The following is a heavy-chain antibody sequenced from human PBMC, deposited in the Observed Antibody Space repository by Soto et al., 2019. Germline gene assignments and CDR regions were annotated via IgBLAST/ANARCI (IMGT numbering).Heavy chain of an antibody. CDR3: VKDGGYCSSATSYSPRNNYFAA. J-gene: IGHJ5*02. CDR1: GFDFSVYG. V-gene: IGHV3-7*03. D-gene: IGHD2-2*01. Sequence: GGSLRLSCAVSGFDFSVYGMSGVRQAPGEGPEGVANIKFDGSEKRYVDSVKGRFTISRDNARNSVFLQMNSLRAGDTAVYYCVKDGGYCSSATSYSPRNNYFAAWGKGTMVT. CDR2: IKFDGSEK.